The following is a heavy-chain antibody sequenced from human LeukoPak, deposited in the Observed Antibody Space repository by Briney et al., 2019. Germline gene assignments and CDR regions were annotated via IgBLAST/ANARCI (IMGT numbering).Heavy chain of an antibody. D-gene: IGHD2-2*01. CDR3: ASHCSSTSCYRYHYYGMDV. Sequence: SQTLSLTCTVSGGSISSGDYYWSWIRQPPGKGLEWIVYIYYSGSTYYNPSLKSRVTISVDTSKNQFSLKLSSVTAADTAVYYCASHCSSTSCYRYHYYGMDVWGQGTTVTVSS. V-gene: IGHV4-30-4*01. CDR1: GGSISSGDYY. CDR2: IYYSGST. J-gene: IGHJ6*02.